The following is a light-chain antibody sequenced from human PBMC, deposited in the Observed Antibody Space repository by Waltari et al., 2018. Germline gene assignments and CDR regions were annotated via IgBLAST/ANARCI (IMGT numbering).Light chain of an antibody. CDR1: SNDVGGYNS. CDR2: DVS. V-gene: IGLV2-14*01. J-gene: IGLJ2*01. CDR3: SSQSSNDVVL. Sequence: QSALTQPASVSGSPGQSVTIFCAGTSNDVGGYNSVPWYQEYPGQAPRVIIYDVSDRPSGVSDRFSGSKSGNTASLTISGLQAEDEADYYCSSQSSNDVVLFGGGTKLTVL.